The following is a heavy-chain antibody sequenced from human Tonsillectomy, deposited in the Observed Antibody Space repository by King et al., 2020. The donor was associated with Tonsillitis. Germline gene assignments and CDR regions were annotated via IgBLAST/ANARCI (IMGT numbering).Heavy chain of an antibody. CDR1: GFTFSTYG. J-gene: IGHJ4*02. D-gene: IGHD3-16*01. Sequence: VQLVESGGGVVQPGGSLRISCAASGFTFSTYGFHWVRQAPGKGLEWVAFIRDDGRDIYYTDSVKGRFTMSRDNSKNTVYLQMNSLRPEDTAIYYCAKDRHIPWGRFFDYWGQGTLVTVSS. CDR3: AKDRHIPWGRFFDY. V-gene: IGHV3-30*02. CDR2: IRDDGRDI.